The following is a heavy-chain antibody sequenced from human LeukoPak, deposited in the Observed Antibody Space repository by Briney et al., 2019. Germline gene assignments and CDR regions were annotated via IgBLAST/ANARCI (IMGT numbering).Heavy chain of an antibody. Sequence: SVKVSCKASGGTFSSYAISWVRQAPGQGLEWMGRIIPIFGTANYAQKFQGRVTITTDESTSTAYMELSSLRSKDTAVYYCAGDVYLYYDSSGYLNWGQGTLVTVSS. CDR1: GGTFSSYA. J-gene: IGHJ4*02. D-gene: IGHD3-22*01. V-gene: IGHV1-69*05. CDR2: IIPIFGTA. CDR3: AGDVYLYYDSSGYLN.